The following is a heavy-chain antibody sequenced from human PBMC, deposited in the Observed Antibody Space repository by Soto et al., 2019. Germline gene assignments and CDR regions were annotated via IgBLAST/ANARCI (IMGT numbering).Heavy chain of an antibody. V-gene: IGHV3-30*18. D-gene: IGHD1-7*01. CDR2: ITYDGSFQ. Sequence: QVQLVESGGGVVQTGGSLRLSCQASGFNFDNYGMHWVRQAPGKGLEWVAVITYDGSFQYYADSVKGRFTISRDNSKYTLSLHLNTLKPEDTAVYHCAKDRVGGTFYTPLAFWGQGTLVTVSS. CDR3: AKDRVGGTFYTPLAF. CDR1: GFNFDNYG. J-gene: IGHJ4*02.